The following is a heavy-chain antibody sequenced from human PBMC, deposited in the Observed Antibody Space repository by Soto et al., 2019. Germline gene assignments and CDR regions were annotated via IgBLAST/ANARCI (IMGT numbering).Heavy chain of an antibody. Sequence: QVQLVQSGAEVKKPGSSVKVSCKASGGTFGTYTISWVRQAPGQGLEWMGRIIPYLDITDYAQKFQDRFTIAADKSTTTAYMELNRLRSEDTAVYFCARDTTYWGQGTLVTVSS. J-gene: IGHJ4*02. D-gene: IGHD5-18*01. CDR1: GGTFGTYT. V-gene: IGHV1-69*02. CDR3: ARDTTY. CDR2: IIPYLDIT.